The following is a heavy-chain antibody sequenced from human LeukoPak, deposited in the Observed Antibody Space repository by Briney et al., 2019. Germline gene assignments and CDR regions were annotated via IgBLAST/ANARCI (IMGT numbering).Heavy chain of an antibody. Sequence: GGSLRLSCAASGFTFSSYAMSWVRQAPGKGLEWVSAISGSGGSTYYADSVKGRFTISRDNSKNTLYLQMNSLRAENTAVYYCAKDLSFIVVVPAALFDYWGQGTLVTVSS. V-gene: IGHV3-23*01. D-gene: IGHD2-2*01. J-gene: IGHJ4*02. CDR2: ISGSGGST. CDR3: AKDLSFIVVVPAALFDY. CDR1: GFTFSSYA.